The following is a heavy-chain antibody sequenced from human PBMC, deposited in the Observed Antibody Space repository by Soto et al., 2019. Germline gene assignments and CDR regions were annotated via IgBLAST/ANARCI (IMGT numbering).Heavy chain of an antibody. CDR2: INHSGST. CDR1: GGSFSGYY. J-gene: IGHJ4*02. V-gene: IGHV4-34*01. D-gene: IGHD2-15*01. Sequence: QVQLQQWGAGLLKPSETLSLTGAVYGGSFSGYYWSWIRQPPGKGLEWIGEINHSGSTNYNPSLKRRVTISVDTSKNQFSLKLSSVTAADTAVYYCARAAPRYCSGGSCYSARDYWGQATLVTVSS. CDR3: ARAAPRYCSGGSCYSARDY.